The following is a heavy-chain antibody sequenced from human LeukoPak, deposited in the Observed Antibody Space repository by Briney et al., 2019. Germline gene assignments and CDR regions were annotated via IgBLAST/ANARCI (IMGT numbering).Heavy chain of an antibody. CDR3: AKDSRIVEATPSFDY. Sequence: GGSLRLSCAASGFTFSDYCLSWIRQAPGKGLEWISYISSSGSTIYYADPVKGRFTISRDNAKNSLYLQMNSLRAEDTAVYYCAKDSRIVEATPSFDYWGQGTLVTVSS. D-gene: IGHD1-26*01. V-gene: IGHV3-11*04. CDR1: GFTFSDYC. CDR2: ISSSGSTI. J-gene: IGHJ4*02.